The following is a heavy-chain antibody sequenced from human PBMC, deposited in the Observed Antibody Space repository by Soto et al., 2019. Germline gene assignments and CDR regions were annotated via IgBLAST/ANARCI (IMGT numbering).Heavy chain of an antibody. CDR2: MSGSGGST. CDR3: AKDRFGIVGSTISDY. Sequence: EVQLLESGGGLVQPGGSLRLSCAASGFTFSSYAMSWVRQAPGKGLEWVSAMSGSGGSTYYADSVKGRFTISRDNSKNTLYLQMNSLRAEDTAVYYCAKDRFGIVGSTISDYWGQGTLVTVSS. V-gene: IGHV3-23*01. J-gene: IGHJ4*02. D-gene: IGHD1-26*01. CDR1: GFTFSSYA.